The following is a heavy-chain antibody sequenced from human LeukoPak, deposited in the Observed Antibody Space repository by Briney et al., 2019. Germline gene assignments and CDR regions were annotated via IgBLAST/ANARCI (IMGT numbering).Heavy chain of an antibody. J-gene: IGHJ4*02. CDR3: AKRPASSGYYYFDF. V-gene: IGHV3-23*01. CDR2: ISDSGVGT. D-gene: IGHD3-22*01. CDR1: GFTFSDFG. Sequence: GGSLRLSCAASGFTFSDFGMNWVRQAPGKGLECVSAISDSGVGTDYSDSVKGRFTISRDNSKNTLYLQTNSLRAEDTAVYYCAKRPASSGYYYFDFWGQGTLVTVSS.